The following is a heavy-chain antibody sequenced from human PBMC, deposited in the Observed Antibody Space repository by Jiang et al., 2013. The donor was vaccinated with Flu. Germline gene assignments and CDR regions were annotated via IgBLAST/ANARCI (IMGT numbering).Heavy chain of an antibody. Sequence: VTISVDTSKNQFSLKLSSVTAADTAVYYCAREKVAETYYYYGMDVWGQGTTVTVSS. V-gene: IGHV4-59*01. CDR3: AREKVAETYYYYGMDV. J-gene: IGHJ6*02. D-gene: IGHD6-19*01.